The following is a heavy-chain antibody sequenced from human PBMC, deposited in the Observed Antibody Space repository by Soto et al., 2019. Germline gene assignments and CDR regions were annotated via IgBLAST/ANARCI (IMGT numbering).Heavy chain of an antibody. V-gene: IGHV3-23*01. D-gene: IGHD3-10*01. J-gene: IGHJ4*02. Sequence: EVQLLESGGGLVEPGGSLRLSCTASGFSFSSYAMTWVRQAPGKGLEWVSSTTDDGGRTFYADSVKGRFTISRDNSNNRLYREVSSLGGEDTCLYYCAKGGGFGTGAYYNVAYWGQGTLVTVSS. CDR1: GFSFSSYA. CDR2: TTDDGGRT. CDR3: AKGGGFGTGAYYNVAY.